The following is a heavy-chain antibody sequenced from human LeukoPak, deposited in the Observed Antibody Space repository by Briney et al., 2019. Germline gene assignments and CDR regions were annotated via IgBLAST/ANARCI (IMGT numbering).Heavy chain of an antibody. CDR3: ARGLYDSSAYYFDC. Sequence: PGGSLRLSCAASGFTFSDHYMDWVRQAPGKGLEWVGRSRNKANTYTTECAASVKGRFIISRDDSKNPLYLQMNSLKTEDTAMYYCARGLYDSSAYYFDCWGQGTLVTVSS. CDR1: GFTFSDHY. J-gene: IGHJ4*02. CDR2: SRNKANTYTT. V-gene: IGHV3-72*01. D-gene: IGHD3-22*01.